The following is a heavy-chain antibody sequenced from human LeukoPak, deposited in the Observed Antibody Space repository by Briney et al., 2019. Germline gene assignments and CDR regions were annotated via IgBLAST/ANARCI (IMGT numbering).Heavy chain of an antibody. Sequence: GGSLRLSCAASGFTFSSYGMHWVRQAPGKGLEWVAVISYDGSNKYYADSVKGRFTISRDNSKNTLYLQMNSLRAEDTAVYYCARPITIFGSAFDIWGQGTMVTVSS. D-gene: IGHD3-3*01. CDR3: ARPITIFGSAFDI. J-gene: IGHJ3*02. CDR1: GFTFSSYG. V-gene: IGHV3-30*03. CDR2: ISYDGSNK.